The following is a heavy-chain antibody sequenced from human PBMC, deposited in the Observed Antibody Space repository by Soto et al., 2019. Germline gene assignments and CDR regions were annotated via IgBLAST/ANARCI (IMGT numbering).Heavy chain of an antibody. CDR3: AKDRGYSNYAFDP. D-gene: IGHD4-4*01. J-gene: IGHJ5*02. CDR1: GYTFTSYD. Sequence: GASVKVSCKASGYTFTSYDISWVRQAPGQGLEWMGGFDPEDGETIYAQKFQGRVTMTEDTSTDTAYMELSSLRVEDTAVYYCAKDRGYSNYAFDPWGQGTLVTVSS. V-gene: IGHV1-24*01. CDR2: FDPEDGET.